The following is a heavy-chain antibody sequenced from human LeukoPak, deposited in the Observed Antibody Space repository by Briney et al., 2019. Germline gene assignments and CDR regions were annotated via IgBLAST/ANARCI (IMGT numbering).Heavy chain of an antibody. CDR3: AKKGLWFGELLYFDY. V-gene: IGHV3-30*18. Sequence: GGSLRLSCAASGFTFSSYGMHWVRQAPGKGLEWVAVISYDGSNKYYADSVKGRFTISRDNSKDTLYLQMNSLRAEDTAVYYCAKKGLWFGELLYFDYWGQGTLVTVSS. CDR1: GFTFSSYG. J-gene: IGHJ4*02. D-gene: IGHD3-10*01. CDR2: ISYDGSNK.